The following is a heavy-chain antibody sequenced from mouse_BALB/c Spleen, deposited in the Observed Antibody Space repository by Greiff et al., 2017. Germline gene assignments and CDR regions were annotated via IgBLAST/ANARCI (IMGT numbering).Heavy chain of an antibody. CDR1: GYTFTSYW. J-gene: IGHJ3*01. CDR3: TRGDDYPWFAY. V-gene: IGHV1-7*01. D-gene: IGHD5-5*01. CDR2: INPSTGYT. Sequence: VQLQQSGAELAKPGASVKMSCKASGYTFTSYWMHWVKQRPGQGLEWIGYINPSTGYTEYNQTFKDKATLTTDKSSSTAYMQLSSLTSEDSAVYYCTRGDDYPWFAYWGQGTLVTVSA.